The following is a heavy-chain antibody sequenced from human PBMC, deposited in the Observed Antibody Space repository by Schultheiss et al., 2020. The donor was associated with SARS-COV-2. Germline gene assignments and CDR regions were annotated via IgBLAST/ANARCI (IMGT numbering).Heavy chain of an antibody. CDR2: IWYDGSNK. CDR1: GFTFSSYA. D-gene: IGHD7-27*01. CDR3: ARDSSHTGGYFDY. V-gene: IGHV3-30*07. J-gene: IGHJ4*02. Sequence: GGSLRLSCAASGFTFSSYAMHWVRQAPGKGLEWVAVIWYDGSNKYYADSVKGRFTISRDNSKNTLYLQMNSLRAEDTAVYYCARDSSHTGGYFDYWGQGTLVTVSS.